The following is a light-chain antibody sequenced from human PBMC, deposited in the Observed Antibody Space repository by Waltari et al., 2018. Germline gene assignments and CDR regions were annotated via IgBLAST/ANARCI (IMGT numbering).Light chain of an antibody. Sequence: EIVMTQSPFTLSVSPGERAALSCRSSQSVRTNLAWYQQRPGQTPRLLIYGASTRAAEIPARFSGSGSGTEFTLTISSLQSEDFAVYYCQQYNDWPYTFGQGTKLEI. CDR1: QSVRTN. CDR2: GAS. V-gene: IGKV3-15*01. J-gene: IGKJ2*01. CDR3: QQYNDWPYT.